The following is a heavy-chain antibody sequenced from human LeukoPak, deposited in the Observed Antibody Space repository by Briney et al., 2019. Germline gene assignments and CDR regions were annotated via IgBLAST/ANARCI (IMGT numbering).Heavy chain of an antibody. CDR1: GFTFSSYS. V-gene: IGHV3-21*01. CDR2: ISSSSTI. D-gene: IGHD3-22*01. Sequence: GGSLRLSCAASGFTFSSYSMNWVRQAPGKGLEWVSSISSSSTIYYADSVKGRFTISRDNAKNSLYLQMNSLRAEDTAVYYCVFSGYDKVPDYWGQGTLVTVSS. J-gene: IGHJ4*02. CDR3: VFSGYDKVPDY.